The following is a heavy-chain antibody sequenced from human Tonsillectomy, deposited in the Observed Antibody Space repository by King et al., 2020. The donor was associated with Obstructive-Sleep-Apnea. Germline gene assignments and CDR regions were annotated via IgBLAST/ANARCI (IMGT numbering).Heavy chain of an antibody. V-gene: IGHV3-30*04. J-gene: IGHJ4*02. CDR2: ISSDGNNK. D-gene: IGHD3-10*01. Sequence: VQLVESGGGVVQPGRSLRLSCAASGFAFKNHAMHWVRQAPGKGLEWVAVISSDGNNKFNADSVKGRFTISRDNSNNTLYLQMNSLRPEDTAFYYCARVSYGSGTHPVWGQGALVTVSS. CDR3: ARVSYGSGTHPV. CDR1: GFAFKNHA.